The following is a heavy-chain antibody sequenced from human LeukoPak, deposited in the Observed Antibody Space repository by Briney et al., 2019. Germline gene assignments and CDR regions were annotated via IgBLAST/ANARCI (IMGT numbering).Heavy chain of an antibody. CDR2: IYYSGSI. CDR3: ARSLLIKFGGVVDF. D-gene: IGHD3-16*01. J-gene: IGHJ4*02. Sequence: SQTLSLTCTVSGGSISSGGYYWSWIRQHPGKGLEWVGYIYYSGSIYYNPSLKSRVTISVDTSKNQFSLKLNSVTAADTAVYYCARSLLIKFGGVVDFWGQGTLVTVSS. CDR1: GGSISSGGYY. V-gene: IGHV4-31*03.